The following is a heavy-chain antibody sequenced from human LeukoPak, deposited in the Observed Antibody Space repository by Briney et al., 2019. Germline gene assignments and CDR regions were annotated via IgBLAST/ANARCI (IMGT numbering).Heavy chain of an antibody. J-gene: IGHJ4*02. V-gene: IGHV3-30*18. Sequence: GRSLRLSCAASGFTFSSYGMHWVRQAPGKGLEWVAVISYDGSNKYYADSMKGRFTISRDNSKNTLYLQMNSLRAEDTAVYYCAKSTMIVVVTTYYFDYWGQGTLVTVSS. CDR2: ISYDGSNK. CDR1: GFTFSSYG. CDR3: AKSTMIVVVTTYYFDY. D-gene: IGHD3-22*01.